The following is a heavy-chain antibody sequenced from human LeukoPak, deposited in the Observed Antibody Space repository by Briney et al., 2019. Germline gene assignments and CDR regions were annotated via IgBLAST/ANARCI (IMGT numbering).Heavy chain of an antibody. Sequence: SETLSLTCTVSGGSISSGSYYWSWIRQPAGKGLEWIGRIYTSGSTNYNPSLKSRVTISVDTSKNQFSLKLSSVTAADTAVYYCASGRGVLRYFGDAFDIWGQGTMVTVSS. D-gene: IGHD3-9*01. V-gene: IGHV4-61*02. J-gene: IGHJ3*02. CDR3: ASGRGVLRYFGDAFDI. CDR2: IYTSGST. CDR1: GGSISSGSYY.